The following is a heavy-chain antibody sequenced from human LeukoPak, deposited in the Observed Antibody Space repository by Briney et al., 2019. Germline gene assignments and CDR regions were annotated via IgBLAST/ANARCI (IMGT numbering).Heavy chain of an antibody. CDR3: ARERMDVGSSGSAYYFDY. V-gene: IGHV4-30-4*07. Sequence: PSETLSLTCAVSGGSISSGGYPWSWIRQPPGKGLEWIGYIYYSGSTYYNPSLKSRVTISVDTSKNQFSLKLSSVTAADTAVYYCARERMDVGSSGSAYYFDYWGQGTLVTVSS. CDR2: IYYSGST. J-gene: IGHJ4*02. D-gene: IGHD3-22*01. CDR1: GGSISSGGYP.